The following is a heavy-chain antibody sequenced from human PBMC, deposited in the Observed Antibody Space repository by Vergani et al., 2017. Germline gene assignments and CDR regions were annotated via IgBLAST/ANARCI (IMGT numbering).Heavy chain of an antibody. J-gene: IGHJ6*02. CDR3: AKASPRNSGYDYLYYCHARDD. CDR2: ISGSGGST. V-gene: IGHV3-23*01. CDR1: GFTFNHYA. Sequence: EVQLLEFGGDLVQPGGSLRLSCAASGFTFNHYAMNWVRQAPGKGLEWVSVISGSGGSTYYAGSVKGRFTIPRDSSKNTLYLQMNSLSAGDTAVYYCAKASPRNSGYDYLYYCHARDDWGQGTTVTVSS. D-gene: IGHD5-12*01.